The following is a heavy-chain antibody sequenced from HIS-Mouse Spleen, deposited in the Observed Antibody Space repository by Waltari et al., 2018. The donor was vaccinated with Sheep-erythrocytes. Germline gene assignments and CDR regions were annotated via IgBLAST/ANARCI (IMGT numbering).Heavy chain of an antibody. CDR3: AQTGATTPHFDY. Sequence: QVQLVQSGAEVKKPGSSVKVSCKASEGTFSSYAISWVRQAPGQGLEWMGRIIPILGIANYAQKFQGRVTITADKSTSTAYMELSSLRSEDTAVYYCAQTGATTPHFDYWGQGTLVTVSS. D-gene: IGHD1-26*01. V-gene: IGHV1-69*04. CDR2: IIPILGIA. CDR1: EGTFSSYA. J-gene: IGHJ4*02.